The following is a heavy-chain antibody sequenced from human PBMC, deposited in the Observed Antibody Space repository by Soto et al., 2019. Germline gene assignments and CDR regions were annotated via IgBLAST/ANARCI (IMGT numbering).Heavy chain of an antibody. D-gene: IGHD2-8*02. V-gene: IGHV1-69*01. CDR2: IIPVSGTA. CDR1: GGTFSSYV. CDR3: ATVDRSVALVGWFDP. Sequence: QVHLEQSGAEVKKPGSSVKVSCKFSGGTFSSYVIIWVRQAPGQGLEWMGGIIPVSGTANYAQKFPGRVTISADAATNTAYMELSSVRFDDTAVYYCATVDRSVALVGWFDPWGQGTLVSVSS. J-gene: IGHJ5*02.